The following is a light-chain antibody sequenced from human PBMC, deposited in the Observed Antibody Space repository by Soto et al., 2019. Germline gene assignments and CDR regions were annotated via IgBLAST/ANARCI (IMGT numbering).Light chain of an antibody. J-gene: IGLJ1*01. Sequence: QSALTQPASVSGSPGQSITISCTGTSSDVGGRNVFSCYQQHPAKAPNVIIYTVSHRPSGVSTRCSCANSANTASLTISGLLGEDEADYYCSSSTSSSTLLYVFGTGTKLTVL. V-gene: IGLV2-14*01. CDR3: SSSTSSSTLLYV. CDR2: TVS. CDR1: SSDVGGRNV.